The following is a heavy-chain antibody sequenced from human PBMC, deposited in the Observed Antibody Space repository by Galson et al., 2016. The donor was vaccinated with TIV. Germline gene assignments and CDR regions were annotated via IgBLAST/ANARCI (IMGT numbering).Heavy chain of an antibody. J-gene: IGHJ3*02. V-gene: IGHV1-2*04. Sequence: SVKVSCKASGYIFTDYYIHWVRQAPGQGLEWVGWINPNSGGTMYAQKFQGWVTMTRDTSITTAYMELSRLKSDDTAVYYCAKIGQEHDAFDIWGQGTMVTVFS. CDR1: GYIFTDYY. CDR3: AKIGQEHDAFDI. CDR2: INPNSGGT. D-gene: IGHD1/OR15-1a*01.